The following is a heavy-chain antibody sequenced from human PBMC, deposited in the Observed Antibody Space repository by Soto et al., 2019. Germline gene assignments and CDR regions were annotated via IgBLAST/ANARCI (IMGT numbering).Heavy chain of an antibody. D-gene: IGHD1-26*01. J-gene: IGHJ6*01. CDR2: INAGNGNT. Sequence: ASVKVSCKASGYTFTSYAMHWVRQAPGQRLEWMGWINAGNGNTKYSQKFQGRVTITRDTSASTAYMELSSLRSEDTAVYYCAKVDAVKDRGGATGYYYLYGMEVWGQGTKVSVTS. CDR3: AKVDAVKDRGGATGYYYLYGMEV. V-gene: IGHV1-3*01. CDR1: GYTFTSYA.